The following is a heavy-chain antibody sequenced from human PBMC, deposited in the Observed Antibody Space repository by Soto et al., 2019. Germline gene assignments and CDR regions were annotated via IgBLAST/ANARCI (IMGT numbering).Heavy chain of an antibody. CDR1: GYTFTSYG. D-gene: IGHD2-2*01. Sequence: ASVKVSCKASGYTFTSYGISWVRQAPGQGLEWMGWISAYNGNTNYAQKLQGRVTMTTDTSTSTAYMELRSLRSDDTAVYYCARALYCSSTSCTMDVWGQGTTVTVSS. CDR2: ISAYNGNT. J-gene: IGHJ6*02. CDR3: ARALYCSSTSCTMDV. V-gene: IGHV1-18*04.